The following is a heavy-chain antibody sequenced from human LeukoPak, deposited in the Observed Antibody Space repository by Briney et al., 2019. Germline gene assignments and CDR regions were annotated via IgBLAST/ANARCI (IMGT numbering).Heavy chain of an antibody. J-gene: IGHJ4*02. Sequence: SQTLSLTCTVSGNSINIYSWNWIRQSPEKGLEWIAYMYYSGTTNYNPSLENRAAISLDLSRHQFSLRLSSVTAADTAVYYCAREYTLYRSGWFLDYWGQGTVVTVSS. CDR3: AREYTLYRSGWFLDY. CDR2: MYYSGTT. D-gene: IGHD6-19*01. V-gene: IGHV4-59*12. CDR1: GNSINIYS.